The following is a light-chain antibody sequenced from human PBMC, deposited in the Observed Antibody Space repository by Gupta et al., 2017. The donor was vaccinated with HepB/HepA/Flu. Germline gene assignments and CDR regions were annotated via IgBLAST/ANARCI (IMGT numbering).Light chain of an antibody. V-gene: IGKV3D-20*01. J-gene: IGKJ5*01. CDR2: DTS. CDR1: QSVSRNY. Sequence: ELVLTQSTATLSLSPGESATLSCGASQSVSRNYLAWYQQRPGLAPRLRIHDTSTRAVGIPDRVSGSGSGTDFTLTISRLEPEDFAVYYCQQYGSPRSITFGRGTRLEIK. CDR3: QQYGSPRSIT.